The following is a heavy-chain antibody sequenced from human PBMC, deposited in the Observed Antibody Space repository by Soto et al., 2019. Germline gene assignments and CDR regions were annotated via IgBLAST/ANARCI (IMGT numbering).Heavy chain of an antibody. J-gene: IGHJ6*02. Sequence: QVQLVESGGGVVQPGRSLRLSCAASGFTFSSYGMHWVRQAPGKGLEWVAVIWYDGSNKYYADSVKGRFTISRDNSKNTLYLQMNSLRAEDTAVYYGARKYSSSWYVAYYGMDVWGQGTTVTVSS. D-gene: IGHD6-13*01. CDR3: ARKYSSSWYVAYYGMDV. V-gene: IGHV3-33*01. CDR1: GFTFSSYG. CDR2: IWYDGSNK.